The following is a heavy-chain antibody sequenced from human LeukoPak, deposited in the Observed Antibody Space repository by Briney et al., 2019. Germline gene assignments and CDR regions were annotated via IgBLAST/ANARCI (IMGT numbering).Heavy chain of an antibody. J-gene: IGHJ3*02. V-gene: IGHV3-15*01. CDR2: IKSKTDGATS. CDR3: TTATVADAFEI. CDR1: GFTFSNAW. Sequence: GGSLRLSCAASGFTFSNAWMSWVRQAPGKGLEWVGRIKSKTDGATSDYAAPVKGRFTISRDDSKITLYLQMNSLTTEDSAFYYCTTATVADAFEIWGQGTMVTVSS. D-gene: IGHD4-23*01.